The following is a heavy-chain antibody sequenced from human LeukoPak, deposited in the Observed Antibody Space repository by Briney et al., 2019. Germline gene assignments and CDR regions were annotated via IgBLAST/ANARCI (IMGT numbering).Heavy chain of an antibody. J-gene: IGHJ6*02. CDR2: INPKSGGT. D-gene: IGHD1-26*01. CDR3: ARDPIVGATISGYYGMDV. V-gene: IGHV1-2*02. CDR1: GYTFSGYY. Sequence: ASVKVSCKASGYTFSGYYIHWVRHAPGQGLEWMGWINPKSGGTGYAQKFQDRVTMTRDTSISTAHMELSRLRSDDTAVYYCARDPIVGATISGYYGMDVWGQGTTVTVSS.